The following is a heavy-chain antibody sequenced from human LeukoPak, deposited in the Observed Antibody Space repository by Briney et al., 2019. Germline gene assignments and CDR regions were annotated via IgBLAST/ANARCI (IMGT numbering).Heavy chain of an antibody. CDR3: AKDSSSGFDY. V-gene: IGHV3-9*01. CDR2: ISWNSGSL. J-gene: IGHJ4*02. D-gene: IGHD6-6*01. CDR1: GFTFDDYA. Sequence: GGSLRLSCAASGFTFDDYAMHWVRQAPGKGLGWVSGISWNSGSLGYADSVKGRLTISIDNAKNSLYLQMNSLRAEDTALYYCAKDSSSGFDYWGQGTLVTVSS.